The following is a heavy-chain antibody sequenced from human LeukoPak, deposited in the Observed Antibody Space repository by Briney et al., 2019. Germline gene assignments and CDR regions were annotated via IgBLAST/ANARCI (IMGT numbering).Heavy chain of an antibody. Sequence: ETGGSLRLSCAASGFTFSSYEMNWVRQAPGKGLEWVSYISSSGSTICYADSVKGRFTISRDNAKNSLYLQMNSLRAEDTAVYYCARDSFGDMDVWGKGTTVTISS. CDR1: GFTFSSYE. CDR2: ISSSGSTI. J-gene: IGHJ6*03. V-gene: IGHV3-48*03. CDR3: ARDSFGDMDV. D-gene: IGHD3-10*01.